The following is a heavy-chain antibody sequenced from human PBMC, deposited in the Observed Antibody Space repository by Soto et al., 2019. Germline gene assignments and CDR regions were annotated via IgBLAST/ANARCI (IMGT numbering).Heavy chain of an antibody. J-gene: IGHJ6*03. CDR2: IDKVGTDS. V-gene: IGHV3-74*01. D-gene: IGHD3-10*01. CDR1: EFTFSGRS. Sequence: EVQLVESGGGLVQPGGSLRLSCAASEFTFSGRSVHWVRQAPGKGLVWVSGIDKVGTDSTYADSVKGRLTSSRDNAKNTVYLQMNILRVEDTAVYYCARGWFGPDVWGKGTMVTVSS. CDR3: ARGWFGPDV.